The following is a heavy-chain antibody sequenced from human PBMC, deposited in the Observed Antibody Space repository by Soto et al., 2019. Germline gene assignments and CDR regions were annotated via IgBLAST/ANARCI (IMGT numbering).Heavy chain of an antibody. CDR1: GFTFSSYA. CDR3: ARETYYDFWSGPYYGMDV. V-gene: IGHV3-30-3*01. Sequence: QVQLVESGGGVVQPGRSLRLSCAASGFTFSSYAMHWVRQAPGKGLEWVAVISYDGSNKYYADSVKGRFTISRDNSKNTLYLQMNSLRAKDTAVYYCARETYYDFWSGPYYGMDVWGQGTTVTVSS. J-gene: IGHJ6*02. D-gene: IGHD3-3*01. CDR2: ISYDGSNK.